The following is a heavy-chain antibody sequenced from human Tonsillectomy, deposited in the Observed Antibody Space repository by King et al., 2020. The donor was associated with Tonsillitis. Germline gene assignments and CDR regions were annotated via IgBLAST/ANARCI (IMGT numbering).Heavy chain of an antibody. CDR2: IWYDGSNK. J-gene: IGHJ4*02. CDR1: GFTFSSYG. V-gene: IGHV3-33*08. CDR3: ARDVGSGSWDNFDF. D-gene: IGHD6-13*01. Sequence: VQLVESGGGVVQPGRSLRLSCAASGFTFSSYGMHWVRQAPGRGLEWVAVIWYDGSNKYYADSVKGRFTISRDNSKNTLYLQMNSLRAEDTAVYYCARDVGSGSWDNFDFWGQGTLVTVSS.